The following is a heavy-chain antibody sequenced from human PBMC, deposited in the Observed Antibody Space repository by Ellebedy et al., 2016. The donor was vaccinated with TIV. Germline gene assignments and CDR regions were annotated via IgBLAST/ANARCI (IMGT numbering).Heavy chain of an antibody. CDR3: ARDIGGPNDY. CDR1: GYTFTGYY. V-gene: IGHV1-69*08. J-gene: IGHJ4*02. CDR2: IIPILGTT. Sequence: AASVKVSCKASGYTFTGYYMHWVRQAPGQGLEWMGRIIPILGTTNYAQRFQGRVTITADKSTSTAYMDLSSLRSEDTAVYYCARDIGGPNDYWGQGTLVTVSS. D-gene: IGHD2-15*01.